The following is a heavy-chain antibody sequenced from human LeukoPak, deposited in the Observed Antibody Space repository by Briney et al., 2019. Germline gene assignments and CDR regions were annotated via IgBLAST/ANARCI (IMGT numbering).Heavy chain of an antibody. D-gene: IGHD6-13*01. CDR1: GYSISSGYY. Sequence: SETLSLTCTVSGYSISSGYYWNWIRQPAGKGLEWIGRMYTSGSTNYNPSLKSRVTISVDTSKNQFSLKLSSVTAADTAVYYCARTTSSSWYRGRTFWFDPWGQGTLVTVSS. V-gene: IGHV4-61*02. CDR3: ARTTSSSWYRGRTFWFDP. CDR2: MYTSGST. J-gene: IGHJ5*02.